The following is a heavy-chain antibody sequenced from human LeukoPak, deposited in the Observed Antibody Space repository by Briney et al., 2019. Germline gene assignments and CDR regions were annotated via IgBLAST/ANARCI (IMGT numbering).Heavy chain of an antibody. CDR3: AKTILSSGYAFDI. V-gene: IGHV3-30*18. J-gene: IGHJ3*02. CDR1: GFTFSSYG. D-gene: IGHD6-19*01. CDR2: ILNDGSER. Sequence: GGSLRLSCAGSGFTFSSYGIHWVRQAPGKGLEWVAVILNDGSERYHADSVRGRFTISRDNSKNTLCLQMDSLRPEDTAVYYCAKTILSSGYAFDIWGQGTMVTVSS.